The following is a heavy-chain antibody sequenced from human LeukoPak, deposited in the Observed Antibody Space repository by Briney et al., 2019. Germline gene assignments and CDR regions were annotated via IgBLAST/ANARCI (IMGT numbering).Heavy chain of an antibody. J-gene: IGHJ4*02. D-gene: IGHD4-11*01. CDR3: TTDSGLHYVY. CDR2: FDPEDGET. CDR1: GYTLSELP. V-gene: IGHV1-24*01. Sequence: GASVKVSCKVSGYTLSELPIHWVRQAPGKGLEWMGGFDPEDGETIYAQKFQGRVTMTEDISTDTAFMYLSSLRSEDTAIYYCTTDSGLHYVYWGQGTLVTVSS.